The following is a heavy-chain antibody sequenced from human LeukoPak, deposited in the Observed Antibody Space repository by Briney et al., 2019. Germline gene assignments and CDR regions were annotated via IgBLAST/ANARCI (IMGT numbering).Heavy chain of an antibody. J-gene: IGHJ4*02. V-gene: IGHV3-9*01. CDR3: ARAVISSGYYPADY. CDR2: ISWNSGSI. D-gene: IGHD3-22*01. Sequence: PGRSLRLSRAASGFTFDDYAMHWVRQAPGKGLEWVSGISWNSGSIGYADSVKGRFTISRDNAKNSLYLQMNSLRAEDTAVYYCARAVISSGYYPADYWGQGTLVTVSS. CDR1: GFTFDDYA.